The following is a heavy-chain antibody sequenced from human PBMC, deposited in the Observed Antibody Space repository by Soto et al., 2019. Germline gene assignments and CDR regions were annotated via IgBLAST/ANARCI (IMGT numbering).Heavy chain of an antibody. CDR3: ETGEGAGAFDI. V-gene: IGHV1-2*02. CDR2: INPNSGGT. Sequence: ASVKVSCKASGYTFTGYYMHWVRQAPGQGLEWMGWINPNSGGTNYAQKFQGRVTMTRDTYISTAYMELSRLRYDDTAVYYRETGEGAGAFDIWGQGTMVTVSS. J-gene: IGHJ3*02. D-gene: IGHD7-27*01. CDR1: GYTFTGYY.